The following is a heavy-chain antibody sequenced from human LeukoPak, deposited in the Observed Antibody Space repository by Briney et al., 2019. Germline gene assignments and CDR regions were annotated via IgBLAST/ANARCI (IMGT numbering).Heavy chain of an antibody. V-gene: IGHV4-4*07. D-gene: IGHD1-26*01. J-gene: IGHJ4*02. CDR2: IYTSGST. Sequence: SETLSLTCTVSGGSISSYYWSWIRQPAGKGLEWFGRIYTSGSTNYNPSLKSRVTMSVDTSKNQFSLKLSSVTAADTAVYYCARESWELQGAEFDYWGQGTLVTVSS. CDR1: GGSISSYY. CDR3: ARESWELQGAEFDY.